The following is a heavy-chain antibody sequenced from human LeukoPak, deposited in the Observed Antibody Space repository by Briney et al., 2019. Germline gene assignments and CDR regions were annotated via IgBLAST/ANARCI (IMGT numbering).Heavy chain of an antibody. Sequence: MTSETLSLTCTVSGGSISSYYWSWIRQPPGKGLEWIGYIYYSGSTNYNPSLKSRVTISVDTSKNQFSLKLSSVTAANTAVYYCAREVGATIGYFDYWGQGTLVTVSS. V-gene: IGHV4-59*01. CDR2: IYYSGST. J-gene: IGHJ4*02. CDR3: AREVGATIGYFDY. CDR1: GGSISSYY. D-gene: IGHD1-26*01.